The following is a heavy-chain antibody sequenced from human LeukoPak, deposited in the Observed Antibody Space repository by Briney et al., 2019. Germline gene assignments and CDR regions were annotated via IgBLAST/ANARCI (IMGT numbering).Heavy chain of an antibody. V-gene: IGHV4-34*01. J-gene: IGHJ3*02. D-gene: IGHD4/OR15-4a*01. CDR1: GGSFSGYF. Sequence: MASETLSLTCAVYGGSFSGYFWSWIRQPPGKGLEWIGEIDHRGSTNHNPSLKSRVTISVDTSKNQFSLKLSSVTAADTAVYYCAALNPTPRAFDIWDQGTLVIVSS. CDR3: AALNPTPRAFDI. CDR2: IDHRGST.